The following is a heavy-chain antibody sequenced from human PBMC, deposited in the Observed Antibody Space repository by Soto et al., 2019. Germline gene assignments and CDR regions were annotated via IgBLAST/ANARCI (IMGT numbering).Heavy chain of an antibody. V-gene: IGHV4-59*12. CDR2: IYYSGST. CDR3: ARREMQGPIDY. Sequence: SETLSLTCTVSGGSISSYYWSWIRQPPGKGLEWIGYIYYSGSTNYNPSLKSRVTISVDTSKNQFSLKLTSVTAVDTAVYYCARREMQGPIDYWGQGTLVTVS. D-gene: IGHD1-26*01. J-gene: IGHJ4*02. CDR1: GGSISSYY.